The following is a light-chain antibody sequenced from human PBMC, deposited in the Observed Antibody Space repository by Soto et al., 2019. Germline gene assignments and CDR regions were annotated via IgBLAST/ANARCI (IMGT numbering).Light chain of an antibody. CDR1: QSVSSY. Sequence: EIVLTQSPATLSLSPGERATLSCRASQSVSSYLAWYQQKPGQAPRLLIYDAYNRATGIPARFTGSGFGADFTLSISSIDPKDFSVYHFQQRSNWPPYTFGQGTKLQI. CDR2: DAY. J-gene: IGKJ2*01. V-gene: IGKV3-11*01. CDR3: QQRSNWPPYT.